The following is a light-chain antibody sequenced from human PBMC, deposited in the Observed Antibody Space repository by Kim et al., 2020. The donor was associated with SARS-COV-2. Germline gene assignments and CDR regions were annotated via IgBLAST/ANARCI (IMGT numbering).Light chain of an antibody. V-gene: IGLV2-8*01. CDR1: SRDVGGYNY. Sequence: GQSVTISCTGTSRDVGGYNYVSWYQQHPGKAPKLMIYEVSKRPSGVPDRFSGSKSGNTASLTVSGLQAEDEADYYCSSYAGNYNLVFGGGTQLTVL. CDR3: SSYAGNYNLV. J-gene: IGLJ2*01. CDR2: EVS.